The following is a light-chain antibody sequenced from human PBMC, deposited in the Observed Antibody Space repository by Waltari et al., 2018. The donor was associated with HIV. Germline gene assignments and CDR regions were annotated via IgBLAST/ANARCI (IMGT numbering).Light chain of an antibody. CDR1: NSDIGSYDY. CDR3: SSFADRDGFYVL. V-gene: IGLV2-8*01. CDR2: EVT. J-gene: IGLJ2*01. Sequence: QSALTQPPSASGSPGQSVTLSCTGSNSDIGSYDYVSWYQLHPGKVPKLVISEVTKRPSGVSDRFSGSKSANTAFLTVSGLQAEDEADYYCSSFADRDGFYVLFGGGTRPTVL.